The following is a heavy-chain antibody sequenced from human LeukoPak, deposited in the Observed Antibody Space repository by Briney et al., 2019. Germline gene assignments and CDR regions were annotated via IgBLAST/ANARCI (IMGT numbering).Heavy chain of an antibody. J-gene: IGHJ4*02. CDR2: IYYSGRT. Sequence: SETLSLTRTVFGGSISTNYWSWIRQPPGKGLEWIGYIYYSGRTNYNPSLKSRVTISIDTSKNQFSLKLSSVTAADTAVYYCARDPKDFYDTSNYLYFDYWGRGTLVTVSS. CDR3: ARDPKDFYDTSNYLYFDY. CDR1: GGSISTNY. D-gene: IGHD3-22*01. V-gene: IGHV4-59*01.